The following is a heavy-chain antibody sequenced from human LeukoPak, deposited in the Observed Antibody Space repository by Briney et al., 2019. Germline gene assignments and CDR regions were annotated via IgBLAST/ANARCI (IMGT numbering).Heavy chain of an antibody. CDR1: GGSISSGGYY. CDR2: IYPSGST. J-gene: IGHJ4*02. V-gene: IGHV4-30-2*01. Sequence: PSETLSLTCTVSGGSISSGGYYWSWIRQPPGKGLEWIGYIYPSGSTYYNPSLKSRVTISVDRSKNQLSLKLSSVTAADTAVYYCARGLAYDFWSGTWDYWGQGTLVTVSS. D-gene: IGHD3-3*01. CDR3: ARGLAYDFWSGTWDY.